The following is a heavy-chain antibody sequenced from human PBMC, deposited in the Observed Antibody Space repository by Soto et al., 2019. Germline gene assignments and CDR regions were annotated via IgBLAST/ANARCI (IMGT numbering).Heavy chain of an antibody. J-gene: IGHJ3*02. V-gene: IGHV4-61*01. D-gene: IGHD4-17*01. CDR3: ARDLLRDAFDI. CDR1: GGSVSSGSYY. CDR2: IYYSGST. Sequence: ETLSLTCTVSGGSVSSGSYYWSWIRQPPGKGLEWIGYIYYSGSTNYNPSLKSRVTISVDTSKNQFSLKLSSVTAADTAVYYCARDLLRDAFDIWGQGTMVTVSS.